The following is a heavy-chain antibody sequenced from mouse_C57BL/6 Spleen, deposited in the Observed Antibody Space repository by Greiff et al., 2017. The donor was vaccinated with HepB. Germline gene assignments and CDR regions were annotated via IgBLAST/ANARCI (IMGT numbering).Heavy chain of an antibody. CDR1: GYTFTDYE. CDR3: TRGHSSGYSYYYAMDY. D-gene: IGHD3-1*01. CDR2: IDPETGGT. Sequence: QVQLQQSGAELVRPGASVTLSCKASGYTFTDYEMHWVKQTPVHGLEWIGAIDPETGGTAYNQKFKGKAILTADKSSSTAYMELRSLTSEDSAVYYCTRGHSSGYSYYYAMDYWGQGTSVTVSS. J-gene: IGHJ4*01. V-gene: IGHV1-15*01.